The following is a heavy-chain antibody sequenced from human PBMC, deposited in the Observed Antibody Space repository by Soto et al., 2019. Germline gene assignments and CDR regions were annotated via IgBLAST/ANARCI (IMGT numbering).Heavy chain of an antibody. J-gene: IGHJ6*01. D-gene: IGHD2-8*01. CDR1: GGTFSSYV. Sequence: QVQLVQSGAEVKKPGSSVKVSCKASGGTFSSYVIGWVRQAPGQGLEWMGGIISIFGTTHYAQRFQGRVTITADESPSTAYMELSSLRSEDTAVYYCATPLAYAMRSWDGLDVWGQGPTVTVSS. CDR3: ATPLAYAMRSWDGLDV. CDR2: IISIFGTT. V-gene: IGHV1-69*01.